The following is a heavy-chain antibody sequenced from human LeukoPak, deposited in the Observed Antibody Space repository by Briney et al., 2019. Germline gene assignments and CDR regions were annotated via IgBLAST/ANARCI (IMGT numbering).Heavy chain of an antibody. J-gene: IGHJ4*02. CDR1: GYTFTSYD. Sequence: ASVKVSCKASGYTFTSYDINWVRQATGQGLEWMGWMNPNSGNTGYAQKFQGRVTMARNTSISTAYMELSSLRSEDTAVYYCARRRSGYSGYDSNYWGQGTLVTVSS. CDR3: ARRRSGYSGYDSNY. V-gene: IGHV1-8*01. D-gene: IGHD5-12*01. CDR2: MNPNSGNT.